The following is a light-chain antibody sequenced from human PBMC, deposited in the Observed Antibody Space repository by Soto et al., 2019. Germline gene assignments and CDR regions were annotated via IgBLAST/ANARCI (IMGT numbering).Light chain of an antibody. J-gene: IGKJ1*01. V-gene: IGKV3-20*01. CDR2: DVS. CDR1: QGVSSSY. Sequence: EIVLTQSPGTLSLSPGERATLSCRSSQGVSSSYLAWYQHKPGQAPRLLIYDVSSRATGIPDRFSGSGSGTDFTLTISRLEPEDFAVYYCQQYGSSPTFGQGTKVEIK. CDR3: QQYGSSPT.